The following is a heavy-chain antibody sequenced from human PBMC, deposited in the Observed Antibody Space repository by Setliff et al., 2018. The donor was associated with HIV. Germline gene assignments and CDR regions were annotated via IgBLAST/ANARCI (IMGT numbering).Heavy chain of an antibody. Sequence: GGSLRLSCSVSGFTFTSYAMHWVRQAPGEGLEWVSVISFDGSNKYYADSVKGRFTISRDISKNTLYLQMNSLRPEDTAMYYCARGRMGYSSSWYAGGNIWGQGTMVT. J-gene: IGHJ3*02. V-gene: IGHV3-30*04. CDR2: ISFDGSNK. CDR1: GFTFTSYA. D-gene: IGHD6-13*01. CDR3: ARGRMGYSSSWYAGGNI.